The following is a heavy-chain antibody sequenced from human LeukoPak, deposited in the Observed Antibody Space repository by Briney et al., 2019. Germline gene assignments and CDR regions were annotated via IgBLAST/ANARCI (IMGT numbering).Heavy chain of an antibody. Sequence: PGGSLRLSCAASGFTFSSYTMNWVRQAPGKGLEWVSSIVKGRLTISRDNAKNSLYLQMNSLRAEDTALYYCARPDSLSRAFDIWGQGTMVTVSS. D-gene: IGHD1-14*01. V-gene: IGHV3-21*04. CDR1: GFTFSSYT. J-gene: IGHJ3*02. CDR3: ARPDSLSRAFDI. CDR2: I.